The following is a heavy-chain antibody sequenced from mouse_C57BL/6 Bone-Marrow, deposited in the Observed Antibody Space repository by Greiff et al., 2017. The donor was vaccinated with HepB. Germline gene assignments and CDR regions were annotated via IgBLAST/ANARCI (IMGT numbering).Heavy chain of an antibody. CDR2: ISNGGGST. CDR1: GFTFSDYY. CDR3: ARHPPYYYGSSWFAY. J-gene: IGHJ3*01. D-gene: IGHD1-1*01. V-gene: IGHV5-12*01. Sequence: EVQRVESGGGLVQPGGSLKLSCAASGFTFSDYYMYWVRQTPEKRLEWVAYISNGGGSTYYPDTVKGRFTISRDNAKNTLYLQMSRLKSEDTAMYYCARHPPYYYGSSWFAYWGQGTLVTVSA.